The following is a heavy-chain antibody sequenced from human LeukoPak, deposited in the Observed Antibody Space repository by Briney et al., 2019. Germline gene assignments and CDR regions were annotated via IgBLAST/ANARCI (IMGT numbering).Heavy chain of an antibody. CDR1: GFTFSDYY. V-gene: IGHV3-11*01. J-gene: IGHJ4*02. CDR3: ARVYYYDSSGYYFDH. CDR2: ISSSGSTI. Sequence: GGSLRLSCAASGFTFSDYYMSWIRQAPGKGLEWVSYISSSGSTIYYADSVKGRFTISRDNAKNSLYLQMNSLRAEDTAVYYCARVYYYDSSGYYFDHWGQGTLVTVSS. D-gene: IGHD3-22*01.